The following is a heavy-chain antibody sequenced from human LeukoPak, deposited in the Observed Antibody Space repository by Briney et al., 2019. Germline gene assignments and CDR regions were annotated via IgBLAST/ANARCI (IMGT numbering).Heavy chain of an antibody. CDR2: IYHSGST. D-gene: IGHD6-19*01. Sequence: SETLSLTCTVSGYSISSGYYWGWIRQPPGKGLEWIGSIYHSGSTYYNPSLKSRVTISVDTSKNQFSLKLSSVTAADTAVYYCARDLEQWLVQGAFGYWGQGTLVTVSS. J-gene: IGHJ4*02. CDR3: ARDLEQWLVQGAFGY. V-gene: IGHV4-38-2*02. CDR1: GYSISSGYY.